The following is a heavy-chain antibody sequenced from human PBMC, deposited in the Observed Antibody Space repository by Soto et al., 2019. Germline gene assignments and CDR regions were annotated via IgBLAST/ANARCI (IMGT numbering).Heavy chain of an antibody. D-gene: IGHD2-15*01. CDR1: GVSFSIFY. V-gene: IGHV4-34*01. J-gene: IGHJ4*02. CDR3: AMFYDIGGFTSDS. Sequence: SDTLSLTCTVYGVSFSIFYWNWIRQPPGKGLEWIGEVDHSGTTKYNPSLMRRVTMSVDTSKKQFSLRVTSVTAADTGIYYCAMFYDIGGFTSDSLGQGTLVTVS. CDR2: VDHSGTT.